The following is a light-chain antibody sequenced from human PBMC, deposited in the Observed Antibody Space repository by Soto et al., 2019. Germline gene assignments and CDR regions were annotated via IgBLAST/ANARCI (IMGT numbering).Light chain of an antibody. V-gene: IGLV2-8*01. CDR1: SNDVGGYNY. CDR3: SSDADNNRGTVL. J-gene: IGLJ2*01. CDR2: DVS. Sequence: QSALTQPPSASGSPGQSVTISCTGTSNDVGGYNYVSWYQQHPGKAPKLMIYDVSKRPSGVPDRFSGSKSGNTASLTVSGLQAEDEADYHFSSDADNNRGTVLFGGGTKLTVL.